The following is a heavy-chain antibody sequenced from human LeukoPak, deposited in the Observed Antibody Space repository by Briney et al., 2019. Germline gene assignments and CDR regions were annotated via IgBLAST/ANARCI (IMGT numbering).Heavy chain of an antibody. J-gene: IGHJ5*02. CDR2: INPDSGAT. CDR3: AREGSSAINTNWFDP. CDR1: GYTFTCYY. V-gene: IGHV1-2*02. D-gene: IGHD5-12*01. Sequence: ASVTVSCKASGYTFTCYYMHWVRQAPGQGLEWMGWINPDSGATDYAQKFQGRVTMTRDTSITTAYMELSRLTSDDTAVYYCAREGSSAINTNWFDPWGQGTLVAVSS.